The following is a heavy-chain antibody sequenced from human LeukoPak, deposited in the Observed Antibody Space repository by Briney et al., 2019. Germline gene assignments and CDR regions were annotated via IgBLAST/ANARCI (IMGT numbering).Heavy chain of an antibody. CDR1: GCTFSNYGK. CDR2: IYYSGST. D-gene: IGHD6-13*01. CDR3: ATNGIAAAGTGWFDP. Sequence: GTLRLTCAASGCTFSNYGKPWVRQPPGKGLEWIGSIYYSGSTYYNPSLKSQVTISVDTSKNQFSLKLSSVTAADTAVYYCATNGIAAAGTGWFDPWGQGTLVTVSS. J-gene: IGHJ5*02. V-gene: IGHV4-39*07.